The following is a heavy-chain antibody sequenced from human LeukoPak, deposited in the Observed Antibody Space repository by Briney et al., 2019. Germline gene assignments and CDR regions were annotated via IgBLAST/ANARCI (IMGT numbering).Heavy chain of an antibody. Sequence: PSETLSLTCTVSGGSISSSSYFWVWIRQPPGKGLEWIGSIYYSGSTHYNPSLKSRVTISVDTPKNQFSLKLSSVTAADTAIYFCARGTLVGGSYYALDNWGQGTMVTVSS. J-gene: IGHJ3*02. CDR2: IYYSGST. CDR3: ARGTLVGGSYYALDN. D-gene: IGHD1-26*01. V-gene: IGHV4-39*07. CDR1: GGSISSSSYF.